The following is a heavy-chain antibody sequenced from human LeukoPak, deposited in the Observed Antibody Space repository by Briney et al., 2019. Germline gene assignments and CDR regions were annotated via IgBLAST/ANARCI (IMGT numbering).Heavy chain of an antibody. V-gene: IGHV3-30*02. J-gene: IGHJ4*02. Sequence: GGSLRLSCAASGFTFSSYGMHWVRQAPGKGLEWVAFIRYDGSNKYYADSVKGRFTISRDNSKNTLYLQMNSLRAEDTAVYYCAKPLKRGPLVRRNYFDYWGQGTLVTVSS. D-gene: IGHD5-24*01. CDR2: IRYDGSNK. CDR3: AKPLKRGPLVRRNYFDY. CDR1: GFTFSSYG.